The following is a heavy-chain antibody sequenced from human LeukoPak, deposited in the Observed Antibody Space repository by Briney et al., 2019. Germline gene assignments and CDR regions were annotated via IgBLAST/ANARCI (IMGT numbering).Heavy chain of an antibody. CDR3: ARDAYCSSTSCYYYYGMDV. CDR1: GYTFTSYY. CDR2: ISPSGGST. J-gene: IGHJ6*02. Sequence: ASVKVSCKASGYTFTSYYIHWVRQAPGQGLEWMGVISPSGGSTTYAQKLQGRVTMTTDTSTSTAYMELRSLRSDDTAVYYCARDAYCSSTSCYYYYGMDVWGQGTTVTVSS. V-gene: IGHV1-46*01. D-gene: IGHD2-2*01.